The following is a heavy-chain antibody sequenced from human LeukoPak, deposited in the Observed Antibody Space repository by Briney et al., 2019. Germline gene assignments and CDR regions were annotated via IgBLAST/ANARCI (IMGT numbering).Heavy chain of an antibody. CDR1: VYTLTSYV. CDR2: MSAYNGNT. V-gene: IGHV1-18*01. Sequence: ASVNVSLKASVYTLTSYVISGVRPAPAQGLEWMGWMSAYNGNTNYAQKLQGRVTMTTDTSTSTAYMELRSLRSDDTAVYYCARQDLWFGELLPDYWGQGTLVTVSS. J-gene: IGHJ4*02. CDR3: ARQDLWFGELLPDY. D-gene: IGHD3-10*01.